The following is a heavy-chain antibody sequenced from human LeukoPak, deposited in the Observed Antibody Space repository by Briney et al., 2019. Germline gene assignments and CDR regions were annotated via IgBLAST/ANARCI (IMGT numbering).Heavy chain of an antibody. V-gene: IGHV3-7*01. J-gene: IGHJ2*01. Sequence: SGGSLRLSCAASGFTFSNYGMHWVRQAPGKGLEWVANIKQDGSEKYYVDSVKGRFTISRDNAKNSLYLQMNSLRAEDTAVYYCARHRLGHDSSGYYYRYWYFDLWGRGTLVTVSS. CDR1: GFTFSNYG. D-gene: IGHD3-22*01. CDR2: IKQDGSEK. CDR3: ARHRLGHDSSGYYYRYWYFDL.